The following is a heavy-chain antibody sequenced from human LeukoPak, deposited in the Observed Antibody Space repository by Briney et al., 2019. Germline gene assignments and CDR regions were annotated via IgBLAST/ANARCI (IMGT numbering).Heavy chain of an antibody. CDR3: ARLSLLTGYFDY. V-gene: IGHV5-51*01. D-gene: IGHD3-9*01. J-gene: IGHJ4*02. Sequence: GESLKISCKYSGDSFTNDWIGWVRQMPGKGLEWVGIINPADSDTRYSPSLRGQVTMSADKSIATAYLQWTSLKASDTAIYYCARLSLLTGYFDYWGQGTLVTASS. CDR2: INPADSDT. CDR1: GDSFTNDW.